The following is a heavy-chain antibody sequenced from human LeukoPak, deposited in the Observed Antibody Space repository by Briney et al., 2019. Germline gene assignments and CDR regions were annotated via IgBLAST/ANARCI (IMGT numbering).Heavy chain of an antibody. Sequence: PSETLSLTCTVSGGSISSNYWNWIRQAPGKGLEWIGYIYYSGSTNYNPSLKSRVTISVDTSKNQFSLNLNSVTAADTAVYYCARLSHNSGSYWDGFDYWGQGTLVTVSS. CDR3: ARLSHNSGSYWDGFDY. CDR1: GGSISSNY. J-gene: IGHJ4*02. V-gene: IGHV4-59*08. CDR2: IYYSGST. D-gene: IGHD1-26*01.